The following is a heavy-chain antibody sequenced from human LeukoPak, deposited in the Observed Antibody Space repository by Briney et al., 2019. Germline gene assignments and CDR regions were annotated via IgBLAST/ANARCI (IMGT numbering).Heavy chain of an antibody. CDR2: IYYGGST. J-gene: IGHJ4*02. CDR1: GGSISSYY. D-gene: IGHD6-19*01. V-gene: IGHV4-59*01. Sequence: PSETLSLTCTVSGGSISSYYWSWIRQPPGKGLEWIGYIYYGGSTNYNPSLKSRVTISVDTSKNQFSLKLSSVTAADTAVYYCARTLSSGWYRVDYWGQGTLVTVSS. CDR3: ARTLSSGWYRVDY.